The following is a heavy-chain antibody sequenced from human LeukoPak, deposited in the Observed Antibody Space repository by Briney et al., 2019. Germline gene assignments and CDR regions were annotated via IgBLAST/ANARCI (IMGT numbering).Heavy chain of an antibody. V-gene: IGHV7-4-1*02. D-gene: IGHD3-22*01. CDR2: INTNTGNP. Sequence: ASVKVSCKASGYTFTSYAMNWVRQAPGQGLEWMGWINTNTGNPTYAQGFTGRFVFSLDTSVSTAYLQISSLKAEDTAVYYCARGVDSSHSPSPDYWGQGTLVTVSS. J-gene: IGHJ4*02. CDR3: ARGVDSSHSPSPDY. CDR1: GYTFTSYA.